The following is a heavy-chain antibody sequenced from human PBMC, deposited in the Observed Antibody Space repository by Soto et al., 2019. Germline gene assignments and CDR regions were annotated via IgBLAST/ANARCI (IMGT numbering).Heavy chain of an antibody. V-gene: IGHV1-3*01. CDR3: ARSITMVRGSYHYYYGMDV. CDR1: GYTFTSYA. CDR2: INAGNGNT. D-gene: IGHD3-10*01. Sequence: VASVKVSCKASGYTFTSYAMHWVRQAPGQRLEWMGWINAGNGNTKYSQKFQGRVTITRDTSASTAYMELSSLRSEDTAVYYCARSITMVRGSYHYYYGMDVWGQGTTVTVSS. J-gene: IGHJ6*02.